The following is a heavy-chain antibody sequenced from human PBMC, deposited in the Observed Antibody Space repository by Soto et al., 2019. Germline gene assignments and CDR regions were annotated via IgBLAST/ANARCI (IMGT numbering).Heavy chain of an antibody. V-gene: IGHV4-4*07. CDR1: GGSISGYY. CDR2: IYTSGST. CDR3: ARGRSGRXCSGGSCYPYYYYGMDV. D-gene: IGHD2-15*01. Sequence: SETLSLTCTVSGGSISGYYWSWIRQPAGKGLEWIGRIYTSGSTNYNPSLKSRVTMSVDTSKNQFSLKLSSVTAADTAVYYCARGRSGRXCSGGSCYPYYYYGMDVWGQGTTVTVSS. J-gene: IGHJ6*02.